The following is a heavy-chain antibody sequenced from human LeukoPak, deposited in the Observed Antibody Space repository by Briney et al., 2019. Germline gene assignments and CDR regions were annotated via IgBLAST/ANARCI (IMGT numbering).Heavy chain of an antibody. CDR2: ISSSGSTT. CDR3: VRDRDYGDYEGTFDV. V-gene: IGHV3-11*04. CDR1: GFTFSDYY. D-gene: IGHD4-17*01. Sequence: PGGSLRLSCAASGFTFSDYYMSWIRQAPGKGLEWISYISSSGSTTYYADSVKGRFTISRDNAKNSLSLHMNSLRAEDTAVYYCVRDRDYGDYEGTFDVWGQGTMVTVSS. J-gene: IGHJ3*01.